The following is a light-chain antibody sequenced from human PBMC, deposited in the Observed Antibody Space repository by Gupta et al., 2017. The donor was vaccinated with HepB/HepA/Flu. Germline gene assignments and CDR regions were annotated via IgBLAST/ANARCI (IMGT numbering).Light chain of an antibody. CDR2: GAS. CDR1: RIMSSF. Sequence: TQSPAGTPFSSAEEGTISSSGGRRIMSSFLAWYQQTPGQPPRLLIYGASNRATGIPDRFSGSGSGTDFTLTISKLEPEDFAVYYCQQHCTSPYTFGQGTKVEIK. V-gene: IGKV3-20*01. CDR3: QQHCTSPYT. J-gene: IGKJ2*01.